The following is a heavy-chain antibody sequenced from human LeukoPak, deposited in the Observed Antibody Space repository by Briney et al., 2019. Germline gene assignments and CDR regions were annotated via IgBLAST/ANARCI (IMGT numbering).Heavy chain of an antibody. V-gene: IGHV4-34*01. CDR2: INQSGGT. CDR3: ARDLDSSSGFDY. Sequence: PSETLSLTCAVYGGSFSDYSWTWIRQPPGKGLEWIGEINQSGGTNHNPSLMSRVIMSVDTSKNQFSLKLSSVTAADTAVYYCARDLDSSSGFDYWGQGTLVTVSS. CDR1: GGSFSDYS. J-gene: IGHJ4*02. D-gene: IGHD6-6*01.